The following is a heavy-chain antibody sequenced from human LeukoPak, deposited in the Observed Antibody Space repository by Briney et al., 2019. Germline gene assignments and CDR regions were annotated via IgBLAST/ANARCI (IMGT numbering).Heavy chain of an antibody. D-gene: IGHD3-3*01. J-gene: IGHJ3*02. V-gene: IGHV3-23*01. CDR3: AKETTIFGVVMVAFDI. Sequence: GGSLRLSCAASGFTFSSYAMSWVRQAPGKGLEWVSAISGSGGSTYYADSVKGRFTISRDNSKNTLYLQMNSLRAEDTAVYYCAKETTIFGVVMVAFDIWGQGTMVTVSS. CDR1: GFTFSSYA. CDR2: ISGSGGST.